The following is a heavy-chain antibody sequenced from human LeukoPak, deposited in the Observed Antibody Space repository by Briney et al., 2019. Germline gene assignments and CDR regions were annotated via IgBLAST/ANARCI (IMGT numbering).Heavy chain of an antibody. CDR1: GFSFSTYG. CDR2: IWYDGSNK. CDR3: ARFGPSDLDY. Sequence: PGGSLRLSCAASGFSFSTYGMHRVRQAPGKGLEWVAVIWYDGSNKYYADSVKGRFTISRENSKNTLFLQVNSLRAEDTAVYYCARFGPSDLDYWGQGTLVTVSS. D-gene: IGHD3-10*01. V-gene: IGHV3-33*01. J-gene: IGHJ4*02.